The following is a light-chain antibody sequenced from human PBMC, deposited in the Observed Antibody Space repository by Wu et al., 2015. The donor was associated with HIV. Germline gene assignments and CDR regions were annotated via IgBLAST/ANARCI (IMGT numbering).Light chain of an antibody. CDR2: GAS. CDR3: QQYNKWPRT. V-gene: IGKV3-15*01. Sequence: EIVMTQSPVTLSVSPGEKATLSCRASQGVNNNLAWYQQKPGQAPRLLIYGASTRATGIPDRFGGSGSGTEFTLTINSMQSEDFAVYYCQQYNKWPRTFGQGTKVEIK. J-gene: IGKJ1*01. CDR1: QGVNNN.